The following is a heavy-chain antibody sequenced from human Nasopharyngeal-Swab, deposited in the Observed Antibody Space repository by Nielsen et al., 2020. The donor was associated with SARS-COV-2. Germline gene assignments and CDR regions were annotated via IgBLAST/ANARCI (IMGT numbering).Heavy chain of an antibody. Sequence: ASVKVSCKASGYTFTSYDINWVRQATGQGLEWMGWMNPNSGNTGYAQKFQGRVTMTRNTSISTAYMELSSLRSEDTAVYYCARGFGDYDSSGYSPAGYWGQGTLVTVSS. CDR1: GYTFTSYD. CDR2: MNPNSGNT. V-gene: IGHV1-8*01. CDR3: ARGFGDYDSSGYSPAGY. D-gene: IGHD3-22*01. J-gene: IGHJ4*02.